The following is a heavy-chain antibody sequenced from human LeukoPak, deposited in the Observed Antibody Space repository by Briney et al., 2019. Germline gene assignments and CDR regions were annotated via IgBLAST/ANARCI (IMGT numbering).Heavy chain of an antibody. CDR1: GVSISSDY. Sequence: SETLSLTCTVSGVSISSDYWSWVRQPPGKGLEWIGDIYYSGSTNYNPSLKSRVTISVDTSKNQFSLKLSSVTAADTAVYYWARGDCSSTSCYEAGHYYGMDVWGQRTTVTLSS. V-gene: IGHV4-59*01. CDR2: IYYSGST. J-gene: IGHJ6*02. CDR3: ARGDCSSTSCYEAGHYYGMDV. D-gene: IGHD2-2*01.